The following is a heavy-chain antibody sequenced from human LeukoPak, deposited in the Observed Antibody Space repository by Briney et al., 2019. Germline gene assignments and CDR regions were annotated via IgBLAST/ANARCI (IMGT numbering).Heavy chain of an antibody. CDR2: IYYSGST. CDR3: ARGPLGMTTVTTPFDY. Sequence: SETLSLTCTVSGGSISSSSYYWGWIRQPPGKGLEWIGSIYYSGSTYYNPSLKSRVTISVDTSKNQFSLKLSSVTAADTAVYYCARGPLGMTTVTTPFDYWGQGTLVTVSS. D-gene: IGHD4-17*01. V-gene: IGHV4-39*07. J-gene: IGHJ4*02. CDR1: GGSISSSSYY.